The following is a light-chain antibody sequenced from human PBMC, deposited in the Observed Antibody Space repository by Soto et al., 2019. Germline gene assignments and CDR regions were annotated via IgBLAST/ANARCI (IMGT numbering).Light chain of an antibody. V-gene: IGKV1-5*03. Sequence: DIQMTQSPSTLSASVGGSVTITCRASQSISTWLAWYQQKPGKAPRGLIYKASILESGVTSRFSGSGSGTEFTLTTRSLPPDDFAPYYCQQYNSYSRTFGQGTKV. J-gene: IGKJ1*01. CDR2: KAS. CDR1: QSISTW. CDR3: QQYNSYSRT.